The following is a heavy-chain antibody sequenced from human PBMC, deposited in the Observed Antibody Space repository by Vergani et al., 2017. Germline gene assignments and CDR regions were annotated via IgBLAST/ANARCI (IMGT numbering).Heavy chain of an antibody. CDR2: IRYDGTKR. CDR1: GFTFRIYG. CDR3: TTAGQYDSDNFHDS. Sequence: QVQILQSGGGVVQPGGSLRLSCIASGFTFRIYGMHWVRQAPGKGLEWVAFIRYDGTKRFYGDSVKGRFTISRDNSQTTVFLQMNSLRADDSAVYYCTTAGQYDSDNFHDSWGQGALVTVAS. V-gene: IGHV3-30*02. D-gene: IGHD3-22*01. J-gene: IGHJ1*01.